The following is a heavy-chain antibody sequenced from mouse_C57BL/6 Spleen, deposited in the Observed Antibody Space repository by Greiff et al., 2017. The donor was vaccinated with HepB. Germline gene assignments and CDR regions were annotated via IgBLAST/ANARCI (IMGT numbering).Heavy chain of an antibody. V-gene: IGHV5-17*01. CDR1: GFTFSDYG. Sequence: EVKVEESGGGLVKPGGSLKLSCAASGFTFSDYGMHWVRQAPEKGLEWVAYISSGSSTIYYADTVKGRFTISRDNAKNTLFLQMTSLRSEDTAMYYCARPGFYGSSYRYFDVWGTGTTVTVSS. CDR3: ARPGFYGSSYRYFDV. J-gene: IGHJ1*03. CDR2: ISSGSSTI. D-gene: IGHD1-1*01.